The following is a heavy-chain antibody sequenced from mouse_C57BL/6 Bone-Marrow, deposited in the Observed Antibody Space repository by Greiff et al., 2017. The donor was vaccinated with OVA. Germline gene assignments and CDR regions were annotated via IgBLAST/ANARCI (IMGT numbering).Heavy chain of an antibody. CDR2: IRNKANGYTT. V-gene: IGHV7-3*01. J-gene: IGHJ4*01. Sequence: EVKLVESGGGLVQPGGSLSLSCAASGFTFTDYYMSWVRQPPGKALEWLGFIRNKANGYTTEYSASVKGRFTISRDNSQSILYLQMNALRAEDSATYYGARWTTTVAPYAMDYWGQGTSVTVSS. CDR1: GFTFTDYY. CDR3: ARWTTTVAPYAMDY. D-gene: IGHD1-1*01.